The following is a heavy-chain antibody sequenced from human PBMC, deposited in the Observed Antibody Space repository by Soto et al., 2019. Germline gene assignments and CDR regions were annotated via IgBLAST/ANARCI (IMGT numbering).Heavy chain of an antibody. D-gene: IGHD6-19*01. Sequence: PSETLSLTCAVSGGSISRSNWWNWVRQPPGKGLEWIGEIYHSGNTNYNPSLKSRVTISVDKSKNQFSLKLSSVTAADTAVYYCARVYGPVAPPNYAFDIWGQGTMVTVSS. CDR1: GGSISRSNW. V-gene: IGHV4-4*02. CDR2: IYHSGNT. J-gene: IGHJ3*02. CDR3: ARVYGPVAPPNYAFDI.